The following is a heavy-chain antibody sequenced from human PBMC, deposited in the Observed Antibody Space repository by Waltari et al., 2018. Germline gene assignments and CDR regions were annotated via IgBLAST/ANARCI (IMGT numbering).Heavy chain of an antibody. D-gene: IGHD2-15*01. CDR3: ARDLGRGLFLDS. CDR2: AHRNGRT. J-gene: IGHJ4*02. V-gene: IGHV4-4*02. CDR1: GDAMSGNSW. Sequence: QLRLQESGPGLVKPSGTLSLTCVVSGDAMSGNSWWSWVRQSPDKGLEWIGQAHRNGRTNYNPSLASRATVSLDSSMNQFSLRILSATAADTAVYYCARDLGRGLFLDSWGQGTLVTVSP.